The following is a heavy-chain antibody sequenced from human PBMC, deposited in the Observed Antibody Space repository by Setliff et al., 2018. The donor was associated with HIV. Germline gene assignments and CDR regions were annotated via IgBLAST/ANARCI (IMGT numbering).Heavy chain of an antibody. CDR3: ARDRGGHYTGSYYYMDV. CDR2: IYYSGST. D-gene: IGHD3-10*01. CDR1: GGSISSGGYY. Sequence: SETLSLTCTVSGGSISSGGYYWSWIRQHPGKGLEWIGYIYYSGSTYYNPSLKSRVTISVDTSKNQFSLKLSSVTAADTAVYYCARDRGGHYTGSYYYMDVWGKGTTVTVSS. V-gene: IGHV4-31*03. J-gene: IGHJ6*03.